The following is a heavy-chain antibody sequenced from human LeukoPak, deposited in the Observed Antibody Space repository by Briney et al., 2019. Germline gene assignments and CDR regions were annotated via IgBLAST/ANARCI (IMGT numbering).Heavy chain of an antibody. Sequence: SETLSLTCTVSGGSISSGSYYWSWIRQPAGKGLEWIGRIYAGGTTHYNPSLKSRVTVSVDTSKNQFSLRLTSVTAADTAVYYCAREFGHAVISLDYWGQGTLVTVPS. CDR2: IYAGGTT. V-gene: IGHV4-61*02. J-gene: IGHJ4*02. CDR1: GGSISSGSYY. CDR3: AREFGHAVISLDY. D-gene: IGHD2-21*01.